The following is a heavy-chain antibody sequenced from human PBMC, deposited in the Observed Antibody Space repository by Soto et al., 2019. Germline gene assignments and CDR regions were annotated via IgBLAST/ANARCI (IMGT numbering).Heavy chain of an antibody. CDR3: ARRGSSGTPVDY. J-gene: IGHJ4*02. CDR2: IYYNGST. CDR1: GYSISYGYY. D-gene: IGHD1-26*01. V-gene: IGHV4-38-2*01. Sequence: ASETLSLTCGVSGYSISYGYYWGWIRQPPGKGLEWIGNIYYNGSTNYNPSLKSRVTMSVDKSKNHFSLKLTSVTAADTAVYYCARRGSSGTPVDYWGQGILVTVSS.